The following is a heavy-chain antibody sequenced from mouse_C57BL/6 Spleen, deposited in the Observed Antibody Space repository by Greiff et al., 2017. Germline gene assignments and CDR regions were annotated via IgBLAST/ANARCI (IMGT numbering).Heavy chain of an antibody. CDR2: IWSGGST. V-gene: IGHV2-2*01. CDR3: ARNPFITTVVARYYYAMDY. Sequence: VQLQQSGPGLVQPSQSLSITCTVSGFSLTSYGVHWVRQSPGKGLEWLGVIWSGGSTDYNAAFISRLSISKDNSKSQVFFKMNSLQAADTAIYYCARNPFITTVVARYYYAMDYWGQGTSVTVSS. D-gene: IGHD1-1*01. CDR1: GFSLTSYG. J-gene: IGHJ4*01.